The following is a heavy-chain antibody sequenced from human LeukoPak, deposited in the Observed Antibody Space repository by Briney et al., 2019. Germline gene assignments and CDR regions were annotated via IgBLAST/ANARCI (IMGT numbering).Heavy chain of an antibody. D-gene: IGHD6-19*01. CDR2: ISYDGSNK. J-gene: IGHJ4*02. V-gene: IGHV3-30*04. Sequence: GRSLRLSCAASGFTFSSYAMHWVRQAPGKGLEWVAVISYDGSNKYYADSVKGRFTISRDNSKNTLYLQMNSLRAEDTAVYYCARDRGSGWYPTFDYWGQGTLVTVSS. CDR3: ARDRGSGWYPTFDY. CDR1: GFTFSSYA.